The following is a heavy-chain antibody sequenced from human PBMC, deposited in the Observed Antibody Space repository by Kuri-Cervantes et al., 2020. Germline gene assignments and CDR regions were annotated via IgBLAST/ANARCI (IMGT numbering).Heavy chain of an antibody. CDR3: VVIAVAGKTDY. V-gene: IGHV3-30-3*01. J-gene: IGHJ4*02. CDR2: ISYDGSNK. CDR1: GFTFSSYA. D-gene: IGHD6-19*01. Sequence: GESLKISCAASGFTFSSYAMHWVRQAPGKGLEWVAVISYDGSNKYYADSVKGRFTISRDNSKNTLYLQMNSLRAEDTAVYYCVVIAVAGKTDYWGQGTLVTVSS.